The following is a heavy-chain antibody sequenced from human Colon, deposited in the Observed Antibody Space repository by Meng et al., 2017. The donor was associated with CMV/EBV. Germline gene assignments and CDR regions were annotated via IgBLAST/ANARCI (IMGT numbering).Heavy chain of an antibody. J-gene: IGHJ4*02. CDR3: VRGGYSGTQTGGVQEY. D-gene: IGHD5-12*01. Sequence: HPTESGPGAVHPSETLPLTCPVFGGSICTYYWRWIRLPAVEGLEWLGLISTNRNTDYNPSLNSRAPIWRDTTNNQFSLKLAAVTAADTAVYYCVRGGYSGTQTGGVQEYWGQGTLVTVSS. CDR2: ISTNRNT. CDR1: GGSICTYY. V-gene: IGHV4-4*07.